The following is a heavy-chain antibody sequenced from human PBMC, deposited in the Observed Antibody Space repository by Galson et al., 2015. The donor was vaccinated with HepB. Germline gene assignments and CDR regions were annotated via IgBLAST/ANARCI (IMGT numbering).Heavy chain of an antibody. CDR1: GGTFSSYA. CDR3: ARDRVALASNYDYYYYMDV. J-gene: IGHJ6*03. Sequence: SVKVSCKASGGTFSSYAISWVRQAPGQGLEWMGGIIPIFGTANYAQKFQGRVTITADESTSTAYMELSSLRSEDTAVYYCARDRVALASNYDYYYYMDVWGKGTTVTVSS. D-gene: IGHD4-11*01. CDR2: IIPIFGTA. V-gene: IGHV1-69*13.